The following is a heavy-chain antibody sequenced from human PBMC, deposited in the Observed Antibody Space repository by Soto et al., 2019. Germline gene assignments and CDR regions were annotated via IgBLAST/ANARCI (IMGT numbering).Heavy chain of an antibody. CDR3: ARRATATRYGMDV. V-gene: IGHV5-10-1*01. D-gene: IGHD1-26*01. J-gene: IGHJ6*02. CDR1: GYSFTSYW. Sequence: GESLKISCKGSGYSFTSYWISWVRQMPGKGLEWMGRIDPSDSYTNYSPSFQGHVAVSVDKSISTAYLQWSSLKASDTAMYYCARRATATRYGMDVWGQVXSVTVSS. CDR2: IDPSDSYT.